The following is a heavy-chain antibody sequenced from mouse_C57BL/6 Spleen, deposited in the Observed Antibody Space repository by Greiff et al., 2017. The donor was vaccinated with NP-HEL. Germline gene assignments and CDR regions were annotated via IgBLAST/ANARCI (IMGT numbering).Heavy chain of an antibody. V-gene: IGHV6-6*01. CDR3: TRRQLRLPFAY. Sequence: EVMLVESGGGLVQPGGSMKLSCAASGFTFSDAWMDWVRQSPEKGLEWVAEIRNKANNHATYYAESVKGRFTISRDDSKSSVYLQMNSLRAEDTGIYYCTRRQLRLPFAYWGQGTLVTVSA. D-gene: IGHD3-2*02. CDR2: IRNKANNHAT. CDR1: GFTFSDAW. J-gene: IGHJ3*01.